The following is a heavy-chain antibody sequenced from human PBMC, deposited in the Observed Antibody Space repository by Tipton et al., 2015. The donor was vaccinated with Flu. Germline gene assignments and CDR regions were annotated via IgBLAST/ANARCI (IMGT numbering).Heavy chain of an antibody. CDR2: ISGGGGFRGSGAGT. CDR3: GKVIPEIVAGLDY. CDR1: GFTFSRYA. Sequence: GSLRLSCAASGFTFSRYAMSWVRQAPGKGLEWVSAISGGGGFRGSGAGTHYADSVKGRFTISRDNSKNTVYLQMNSLRAEDTAIYYCGKVIPEIVAGLDYWGQGTLVTVSS. J-gene: IGHJ4*02. D-gene: IGHD5-12*01. V-gene: IGHV3-23*01.